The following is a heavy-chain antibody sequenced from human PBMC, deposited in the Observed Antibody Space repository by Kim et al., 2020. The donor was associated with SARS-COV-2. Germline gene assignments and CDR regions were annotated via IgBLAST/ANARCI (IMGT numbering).Heavy chain of an antibody. J-gene: IGHJ4*02. CDR2: VSANGHNT. Sequence: GGSLRLSCSASGFTFNIYAMYWVRQAPGKGLEYVSGVSANGHNTYHSDSVKGRFTISRDNSKNKVYLQMSNLRPEDTAMYYCVKDFVAAWGPGNLVTVSS. CDR1: GFTFNIYA. CDR3: VKDFVAA. D-gene: IGHD6-19*01. V-gene: IGHV3-64D*06.